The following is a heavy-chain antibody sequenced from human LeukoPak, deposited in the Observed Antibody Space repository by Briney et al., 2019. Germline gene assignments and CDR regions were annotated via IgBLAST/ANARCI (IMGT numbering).Heavy chain of an antibody. CDR2: GYISGGT. CDR1: GDSISNYY. J-gene: IGHJ2*01. D-gene: IGHD5/OR15-5a*01. CDR3: ARESAGVYANHSYLYL. V-gene: IGHV4-4*07. Sequence: SETLSLTCTVSGDSISNYYWSWIRQPAGKGLEWIGRGYISGGTNYNPSLKSRITMSINTSKNQFSLKPTSVTAADTAVYYCARESAGVYANHSYLYLWDRGTLVTVSS.